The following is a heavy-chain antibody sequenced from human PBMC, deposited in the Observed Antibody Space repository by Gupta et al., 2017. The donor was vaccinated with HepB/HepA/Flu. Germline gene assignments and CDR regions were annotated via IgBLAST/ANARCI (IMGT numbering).Heavy chain of an antibody. Sequence: VQLLDSGGGLVQPGGALRLTFSASGFPFNTFDMNWAHQAPGTGMEWVSVILGRDESKYYADSVQGRFTISKDNSKNTLYLQMNSLRAEDTAKYYCGKGAWLDYGGQGSLVTVSS. CDR1: GFPFNTFD. J-gene: IGHJ4*02. V-gene: IGHV3-23*01. D-gene: IGHD4/OR15-4a*01. CDR2: ILGRDESK. CDR3: GKGAWLDY.